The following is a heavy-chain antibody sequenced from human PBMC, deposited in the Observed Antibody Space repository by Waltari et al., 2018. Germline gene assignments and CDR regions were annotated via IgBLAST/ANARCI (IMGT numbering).Heavy chain of an antibody. CDR3: ARDSTGYYYGMDV. D-gene: IGHD2-2*01. CDR2: IYHSGST. CDR1: GYSISRGYY. J-gene: IGHJ6*02. V-gene: IGHV4-38-2*02. Sequence: QVQLQESGPGLVKPSETLSLTCAVSGYSISRGYYWGWIRQPPGKGLEWIGSIYHSGSTYYNPSLKSRVTISVDTSKNQFSLKLSSVTAADTAVYYCARDSTGYYYGMDVWGQGTTVTVSS.